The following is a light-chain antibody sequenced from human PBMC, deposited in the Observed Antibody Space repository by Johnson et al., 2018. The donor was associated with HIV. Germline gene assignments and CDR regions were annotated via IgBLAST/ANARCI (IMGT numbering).Light chain of an antibody. J-gene: IGLJ1*01. CDR3: GTWDSSLSKV. CDR2: ENN. CDR1: SSNIGNNY. Sequence: AVLTQPPSVSAAPGQKVTISCSGSSSNIGNNYVSWYQQLPGTAPKLLIYENNKRPSGIPDRFSGSKSGTSATLGITGLQTGDEADYYCGTWDSSLSKVFGTWTKVTVL. V-gene: IGLV1-51*02.